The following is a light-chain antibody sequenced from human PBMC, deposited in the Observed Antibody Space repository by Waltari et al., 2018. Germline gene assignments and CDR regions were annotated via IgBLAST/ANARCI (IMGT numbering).Light chain of an antibody. V-gene: IGLV3-21*02. CDR2: DDY. Sequence: SNVFTQPPSVSVAPGQTATIRCWGNKVGRNRVHWYQQKSGQAPILVLHDDYDRPSGIPERFSGSSSGNTATLTISRVEDGDEADYYCQLWESSSDHPLFGGGTRLTVL. CDR1: KVGRNR. J-gene: IGLJ3*02. CDR3: QLWESSSDHPL.